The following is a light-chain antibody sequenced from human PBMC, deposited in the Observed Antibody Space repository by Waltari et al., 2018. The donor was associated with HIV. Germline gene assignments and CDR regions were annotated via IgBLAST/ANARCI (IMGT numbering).Light chain of an antibody. CDR3: QQYSSVPPT. CDR2: WAS. V-gene: IGKV4-1*01. J-gene: IGKJ1*01. CDR1: QSVFYSSNNKNY. Sequence: DIVMTQSPDSLAVSLGERATINCKSSQSVFYSSNNKNYLAWYQQKPRQPPKLLIYWASTRESGVPDRFSGSGSGTDFPLTISSLQAEDVAVYFCQQYSSVPPTFGQGTKVEIK.